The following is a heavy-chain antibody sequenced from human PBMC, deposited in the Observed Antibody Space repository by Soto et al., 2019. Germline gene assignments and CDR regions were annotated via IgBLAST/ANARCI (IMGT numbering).Heavy chain of an antibody. CDR3: AKNQGPPLWRFFEY. Sequence: GGSLRLSCTASGITFSSYSFHWVRQAPGKGLQWVAGISSDGGNKYYADSVKGRFTISRDNSKDILSLQMTSLSVDDTALYFCAKNQGPPLWRFFEYWGLGTVVTVSS. V-gene: IGHV3-30-3*02. J-gene: IGHJ4*02. CDR2: ISSDGGNK. CDR1: GITFSSYS. D-gene: IGHD2-2*01.